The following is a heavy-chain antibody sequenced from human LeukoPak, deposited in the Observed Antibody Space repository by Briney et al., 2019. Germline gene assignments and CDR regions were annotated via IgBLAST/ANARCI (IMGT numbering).Heavy chain of an antibody. J-gene: IGHJ4*02. D-gene: IGHD6-19*01. CDR1: GFTVSSNY. Sequence: PGGSLRLPCAASGFTVSSNYMSWVRQAPGKGLEWVSVIYSGGSTYYADSVKGRFSISRDNSKNTLYLQMNCLRAEDTAVYYCARGRQYSTGWYYSDYWGQGTLVTVSS. CDR3: ARGRQYSTGWYYSDY. V-gene: IGHV3-53*01. CDR2: IYSGGST.